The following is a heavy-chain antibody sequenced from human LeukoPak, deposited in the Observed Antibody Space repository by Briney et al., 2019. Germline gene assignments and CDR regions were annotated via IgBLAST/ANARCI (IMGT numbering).Heavy chain of an antibody. CDR2: ISAYNGNT. CDR1: GYTFTSYG. Sequence: ASVKVSCKASGYTFTSYGISWVRQAPGQGLEWMGWISAYNGNTNYAQKLQGRVTMTTDTSTSTAYMELRSLRSDDTAVYYCARDRQWLSFYYYYYGMDVWGQGTTVTVSS. CDR3: ARDRQWLSFYYYYYGMDV. J-gene: IGHJ6*02. D-gene: IGHD6-19*01. V-gene: IGHV1-18*01.